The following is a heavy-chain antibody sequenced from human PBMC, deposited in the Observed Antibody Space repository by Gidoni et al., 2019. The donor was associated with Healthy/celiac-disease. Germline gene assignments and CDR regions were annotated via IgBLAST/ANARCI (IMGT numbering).Heavy chain of an antibody. D-gene: IGHD3-22*01. Sequence: EVQLLESGGGLVQPGGSLRVSCAASGFTFSSYARSWVRQAPGKGLEWVSAISGSGGSTYYADSVKGRFTISRDNSKNTLYLQMNSLRAEDTAVYYCAKDRWLLPSGSFDPWGQGTLVTVSS. CDR1: GFTFSSYA. V-gene: IGHV3-23*01. J-gene: IGHJ5*02. CDR3: AKDRWLLPSGSFDP. CDR2: ISGSGGST.